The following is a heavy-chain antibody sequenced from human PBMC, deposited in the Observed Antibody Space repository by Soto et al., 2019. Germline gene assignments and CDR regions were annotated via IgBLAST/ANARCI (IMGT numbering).Heavy chain of an antibody. Sequence: PSEILSLTCIVSGYSISGYYWSWIRQHPGKGLEWIGYIYYSGSTYYNPSLKSRVTISVDTSKNQFSLKLSSVTAADTAVYYCAREPYSTLSYYYYGMDVWGQGTTVTVSS. J-gene: IGHJ6*02. V-gene: IGHV4-31*03. CDR3: AREPYSTLSYYYYGMDV. CDR1: GYSISGYY. D-gene: IGHD4-4*01. CDR2: IYYSGST.